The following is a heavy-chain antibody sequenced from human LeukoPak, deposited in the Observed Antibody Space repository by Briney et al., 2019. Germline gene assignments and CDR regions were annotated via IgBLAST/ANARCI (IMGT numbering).Heavy chain of an antibody. CDR3: AKDGYDSSGYYSRGDY. Sequence: GGSLRLSCAASGFIFSSYAMSWVRQAPGKGLEWVSAISGSGGSTYYADSVKGRFTISRDNSKNTLYLQMNSLRAEDTAVYYCAKDGYDSSGYYSRGDYWGQGTLVTVSS. CDR1: GFIFSSYA. V-gene: IGHV3-23*01. J-gene: IGHJ4*02. CDR2: ISGSGGST. D-gene: IGHD3-22*01.